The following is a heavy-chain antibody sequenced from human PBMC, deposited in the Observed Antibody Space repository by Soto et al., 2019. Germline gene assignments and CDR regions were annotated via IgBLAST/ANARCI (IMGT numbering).Heavy chain of an antibody. V-gene: IGHV3-23*01. Sequence: GGSLRLSCAASGFTFSSYWMSWVRQAPGKGLEWVSAISGSGGSTYYADSVKGRFTISRDNSKNTLYLQMNSLRAEDTAVYYCANRLGTMVRGVIKTEKGFDYWGQGTLVTVPQ. CDR2: ISGSGGST. J-gene: IGHJ4*02. CDR1: GFTFSSYW. CDR3: ANRLGTMVRGVIKTEKGFDY. D-gene: IGHD3-10*01.